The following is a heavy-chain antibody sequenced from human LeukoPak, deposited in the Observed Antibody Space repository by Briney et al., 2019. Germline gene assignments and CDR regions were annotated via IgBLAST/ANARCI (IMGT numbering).Heavy chain of an antibody. CDR1: GGSISSGDYY. J-gene: IGHJ4*02. CDR2: IYYSGST. D-gene: IGHD2-21*01. V-gene: IGHV4-30-4*01. CDR3: ASFYQAYYFDY. Sequence: SQTLSLTCTVSGGSISSGDYYWSWIRQAPGKGLEWIGYIYYSGSTYCNPSLKSRVTISVDTSKNQFSLKLSSVTAADTAVYYCASFYQAYYFDYWGQGTLVTVSS.